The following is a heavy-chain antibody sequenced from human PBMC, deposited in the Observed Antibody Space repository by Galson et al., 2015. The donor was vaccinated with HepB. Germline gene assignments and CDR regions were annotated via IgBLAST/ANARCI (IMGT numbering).Heavy chain of an antibody. J-gene: IGHJ4*02. V-gene: IGHV4-39*01. CDR2: ISYSGST. CDR1: DDSISSSGYY. D-gene: IGHD3-3*01. CDR3: ASQVGDFWSDYPRYFDN. Sequence: TLSLTCSVSDDSISSSGYYWGWIRPPPGKGLEWIASISYSGSTYTNPSLSSRVTITIDTSKKQFSLKLSYVTAADTTVYYYASQVGDFWSDYPRYFDNWGQGTLVTVSS.